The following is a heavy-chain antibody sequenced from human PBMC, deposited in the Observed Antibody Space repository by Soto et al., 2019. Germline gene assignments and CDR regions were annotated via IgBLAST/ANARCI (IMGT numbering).Heavy chain of an antibody. CDR1: GFTFSSYG. V-gene: IGHV3-30*18. J-gene: IGHJ1*01. Sequence: QVQLVESWGGVVQPGRSLRLSCAASGFTFSSYGMHWVRQAPGKGLEWVAVISYDGSNKYYADSVKGRFTISRDNSKNTLYLQMNSLRAEDTAVYYCAKDRTDTAMVTEYFQHWGQGTLVTVSS. CDR2: ISYDGSNK. D-gene: IGHD5-18*01. CDR3: AKDRTDTAMVTEYFQH.